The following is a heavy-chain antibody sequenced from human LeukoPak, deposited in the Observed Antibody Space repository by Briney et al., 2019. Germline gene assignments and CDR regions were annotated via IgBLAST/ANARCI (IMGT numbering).Heavy chain of an antibody. D-gene: IGHD3-10*01. J-gene: IGHJ4*02. CDR1: GFTFSSYW. CDR3: ARDSDHVRDY. CDR2: IKQDGSDK. Sequence: GGSLRLSCAASGFTFSSYWMSWVRQAPGKGLEWVANIKQDGSDKSYVDSVKGRFTIPRDNAKNSLYLQMNSLRAEDTAVYYCARDSDHVRDYWGQGTLVTVSS. V-gene: IGHV3-7*01.